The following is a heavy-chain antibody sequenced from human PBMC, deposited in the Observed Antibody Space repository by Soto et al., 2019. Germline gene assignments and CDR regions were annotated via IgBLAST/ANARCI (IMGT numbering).Heavy chain of an antibody. V-gene: IGHV1-69*12. CDR3: ARNYQVRHGMDG. D-gene: IGHD2-2*01. CDR2: IVPIFGTA. CDR1: GGTFSSYA. J-gene: IGHJ6*04. Sequence: QVQLVQSGAEVKKPGSSVKVSCKASGGTFSSYAISWVRQAPGQGLEWMGGIVPIFGTANYAQKFQGRVTITADESTSTAHMELSSLRSADTAVYYCARNYQVRHGMDGWGKGTTVTVSS.